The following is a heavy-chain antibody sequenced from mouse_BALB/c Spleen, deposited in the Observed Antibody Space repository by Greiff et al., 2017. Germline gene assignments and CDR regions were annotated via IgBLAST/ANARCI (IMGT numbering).Heavy chain of an antibody. CDR1: GYTFTSYY. CDR2: INPSNGGT. CDR3: TRYDGWDLYFDY. V-gene: IGHV1S81*02. Sequence: VQLQQSGAELVKPGASVKLSCKASGYTFTSYYMYWVKQRPGQGLEWIGEINPSNGGTNFNEKFKSKATLTVDKSSSTAYMQLSSLTSEDSAVYYCTRYDGWDLYFDYWGQGTTLTVSS. D-gene: IGHD2-3*01. J-gene: IGHJ2*01.